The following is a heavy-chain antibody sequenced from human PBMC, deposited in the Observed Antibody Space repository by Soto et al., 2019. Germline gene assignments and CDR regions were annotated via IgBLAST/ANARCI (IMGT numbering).Heavy chain of an antibody. Sequence: GGSLRLSCAAAGVTFLDAGRNWVRKATGKGLEWVGRVKSKTHGGTTDFAASVKGRFAISRDDSISMAFMRMNSLKIEDTAVYYCTTDSYITVTPVRLDYWGHGTLVTVSS. J-gene: IGHJ4*01. V-gene: IGHV3-15*07. D-gene: IGHD4-4*01. CDR1: GVTFLDAG. CDR2: VKSKTHGGTT. CDR3: TTDSYITVTPVRLDY.